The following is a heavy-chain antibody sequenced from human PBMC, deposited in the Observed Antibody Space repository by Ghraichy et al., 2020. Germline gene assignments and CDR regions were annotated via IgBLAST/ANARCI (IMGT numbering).Heavy chain of an antibody. CDR2: IYYSGST. Sequence: SETLSLTCAVSGGSISSYYCTWIWQPPGPGLEWIGNIYYSGSTNYNPPLKSRVTISVDTSKNQFSLKLSSVTAADTAVYYCARVVQTSYVSSGDWYYYDYRMDVWGQGTTVTVSS. CDR3: ARVVQTSYVSSGDWYYYDYRMDV. D-gene: IGHD3-22*01. J-gene: IGHJ6*02. V-gene: IGHV4-59*01. CDR1: GGSISSYY.